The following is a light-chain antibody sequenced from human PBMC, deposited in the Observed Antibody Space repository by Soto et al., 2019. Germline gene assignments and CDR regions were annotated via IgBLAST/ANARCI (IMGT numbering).Light chain of an antibody. J-gene: IGKJ5*01. V-gene: IGKV3-11*01. CDR3: QQRKYWPPHT. Sequence: EVVLTQSPATLSLSPGETATLSCRASHDVDIYLAWYQQKPGQAPRLLIYDTSNRATGIPARFSGSGYGTDFTLTISSREPEDFAVYYCQQRKYWPPHTFGQGTRLE. CDR1: HDVDIY. CDR2: DTS.